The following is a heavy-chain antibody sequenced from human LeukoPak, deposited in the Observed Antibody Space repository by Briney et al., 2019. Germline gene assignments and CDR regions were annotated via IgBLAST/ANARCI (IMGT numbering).Heavy chain of an antibody. V-gene: IGHV3-7*01. CDR3: ARDGPNIVLMVYALYYYYYGMDV. CDR1: GFTFSSYW. CDR2: IKQDGSEK. D-gene: IGHD2-8*01. J-gene: IGHJ6*02. Sequence: PGGSLRLSCAASGFTFSSYWMSWVRQAPGKGLEWVANIKQDGSEKYYVDSVKGRFTISRDNAKNSLYLQMNSLRAEDTAVYYCARDGPNIVLMVYALYYYYYGMDVWGQGTTATVSS.